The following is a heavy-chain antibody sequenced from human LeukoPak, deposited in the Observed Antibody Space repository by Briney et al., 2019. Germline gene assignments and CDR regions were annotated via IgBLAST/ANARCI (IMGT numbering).Heavy chain of an antibody. CDR3: AKQMRRTGYDLGGFDY. D-gene: IGHD5-12*01. CDR1: GFTFDAYG. V-gene: IGHV3-33*06. Sequence: GGPLRLSCAASGFTFDAYGMHWVRQAPGKGLEWVSVIWSDGSNEYYADSVRGRFTISRDNSRDILYLQMNSLRAEDTAVYYCAKQMRRTGYDLGGFDYWGQGTLVTVFS. J-gene: IGHJ4*02. CDR2: IWSDGSNE.